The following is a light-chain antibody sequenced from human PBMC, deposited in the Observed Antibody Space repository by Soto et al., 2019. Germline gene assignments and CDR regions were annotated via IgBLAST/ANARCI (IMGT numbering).Light chain of an antibody. Sequence: EIVMTQSPATLSVSPGERATLSCRASQSVSSYLAWYQQTPGQSPRLLIYDASNRDTGIPARFSGMGSGTDCTLTISRLETEDFAVYYCQQRSNWPPTFGQGTKVDIK. CDR3: QQRSNWPPT. J-gene: IGKJ1*01. CDR1: QSVSSY. CDR2: DAS. V-gene: IGKV3-11*01.